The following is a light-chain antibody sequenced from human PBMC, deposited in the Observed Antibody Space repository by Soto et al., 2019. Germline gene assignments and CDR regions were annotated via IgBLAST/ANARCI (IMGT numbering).Light chain of an antibody. V-gene: IGKV2-30*01. J-gene: IGKJ1*01. CDR1: QSLVYSNGIAY. CDR3: ILGTHWPPRT. CDR2: KVS. Sequence: DVVMTQSPLSLSVTLGQPASISCRSSQSLVYSNGIAYLNWFHQRPGQSPRRLIYKVSNRDSGVPDRFSGSGSGTDFTLTISRVEAEDVGVYYCILGTHWPPRTFGQGTKVEIK.